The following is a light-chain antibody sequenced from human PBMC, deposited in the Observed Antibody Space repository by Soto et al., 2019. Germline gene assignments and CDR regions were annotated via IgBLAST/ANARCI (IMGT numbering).Light chain of an antibody. CDR3: QQYGSSRGT. CDR2: GAS. V-gene: IGKV3-20*01. Sequence: EILLTQSPGTLSLSPGERATLSCGASQSVSSSYLAWYQQKPGQAPRLLIYGASSRATGIPERLSGSGYGTDLTITISRRENEDFEVYYCQQYGSSRGTFGQGTKVDIK. J-gene: IGKJ1*01. CDR1: QSVSSSY.